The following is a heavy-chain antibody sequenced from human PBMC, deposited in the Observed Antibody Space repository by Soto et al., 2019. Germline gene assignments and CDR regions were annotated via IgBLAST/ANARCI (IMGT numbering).Heavy chain of an antibody. D-gene: IGHD6-13*01. Sequence: LRLSCAASGFTFSSYGMHWVRQAPGKGLEWVAVISYDGSNKYYADSVKGRFTISRDNSKNTLYLQMNSLRAEDTAVYYCAKEDQQLVQVGMDVWGQGTTVTVSS. J-gene: IGHJ6*02. CDR2: ISYDGSNK. CDR1: GFTFSSYG. CDR3: AKEDQQLVQVGMDV. V-gene: IGHV3-30*18.